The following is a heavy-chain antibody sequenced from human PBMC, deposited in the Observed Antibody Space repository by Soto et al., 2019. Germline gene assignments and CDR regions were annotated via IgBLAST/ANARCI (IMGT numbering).Heavy chain of an antibody. CDR3: ATPSSSFSYFDY. CDR2: TNAYNDDT. J-gene: IGHJ4*02. Sequence: ASVKVSCKASGYTFTNYGISWVRQAPGQGLEWMGWTNAYNDDTNYVQKFQGRLTMTTDTSTSTAYMELSSLRSEDTAVYYCATPSSSFSYFDYWGQGTLVTVSS. V-gene: IGHV1-18*04. CDR1: GYTFTNYG. D-gene: IGHD6-13*01.